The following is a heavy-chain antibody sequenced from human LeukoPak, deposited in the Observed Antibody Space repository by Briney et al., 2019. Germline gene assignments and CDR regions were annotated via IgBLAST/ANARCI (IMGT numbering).Heavy chain of an antibody. J-gene: IGHJ5*02. CDR1: GGTFSSYA. Sequence: GASVTVSCKASGGTFSSYAISWVRQATGQGLEWMGGIIPIFGTANYAQKFQGGVTITADESTSTAYMELSSLRSEDTAVYYCASDRYCSSTSCYAHNWFDPWGQGTLVTVSS. D-gene: IGHD2-2*01. V-gene: IGHV1-69*13. CDR3: ASDRYCSSTSCYAHNWFDP. CDR2: IIPIFGTA.